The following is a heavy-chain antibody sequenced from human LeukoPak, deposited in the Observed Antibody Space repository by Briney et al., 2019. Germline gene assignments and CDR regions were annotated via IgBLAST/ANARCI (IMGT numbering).Heavy chain of an antibody. V-gene: IGHV1-2*06. Sequence: ASVKVSCKASGYTFTGCYMHWVRQAPGQGLEWMGRINPNSGGTNYAQKFQGRVTMTRDTSISTAYMELSRLRSDDTAVYYCATSLSPQWLVSLDYWGQGTLVTVSS. J-gene: IGHJ4*02. D-gene: IGHD6-19*01. CDR1: GYTFTGCY. CDR2: INPNSGGT. CDR3: ATSLSPQWLVSLDY.